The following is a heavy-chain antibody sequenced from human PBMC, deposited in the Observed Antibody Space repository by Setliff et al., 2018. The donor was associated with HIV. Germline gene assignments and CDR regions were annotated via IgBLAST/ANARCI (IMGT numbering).Heavy chain of an antibody. V-gene: IGHV1-18*01. Sequence: AAPVKVSCKASGYTFSNYAINWVRQAPGLGLEWMGWISPYNGKTDFAQKFQDRVTITRDTSASKAHMELSSLRSEDTAVYYCASIDCGGDCYSYNYYAMDVWGQGTTVTVSS. CDR1: GYTFSNYA. J-gene: IGHJ6*02. CDR2: ISPYNGKT. CDR3: ASIDCGGDCYSYNYYAMDV. D-gene: IGHD2-21*02.